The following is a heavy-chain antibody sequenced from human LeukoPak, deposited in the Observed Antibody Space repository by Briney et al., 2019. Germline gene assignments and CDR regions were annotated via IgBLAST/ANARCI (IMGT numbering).Heavy chain of an antibody. Sequence: SETLSLACAVYGGSFSGYYWSWLRQPPGKGLEWIGEINHSGSTNYNPSLKSRDTISVDTSKNQFSLKLSSVTAADTAVYYCARGRVVVTFDYWGQGTLVTVSS. CDR1: GGSFSGYY. CDR3: ARGRVVVTFDY. J-gene: IGHJ4*02. V-gene: IGHV4-34*01. CDR2: INHSGST. D-gene: IGHD3-22*01.